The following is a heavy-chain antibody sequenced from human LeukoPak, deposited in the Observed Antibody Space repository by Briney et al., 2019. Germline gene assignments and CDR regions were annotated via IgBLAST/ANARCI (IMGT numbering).Heavy chain of an antibody. J-gene: IGHJ4*02. CDR3: ARVSDSSGYLRGGALFDY. CDR1: GGSISSSNW. D-gene: IGHD3-22*01. Sequence: ETLSLTCAVSGGSISSSNWWSWVRQPPGKGLEWIGEIYHSGSTNYNPSLKSRVTISVDKSKNQFSLKLSSVTAADTAVYYCARVSDSSGYLRGGALFDYWGQGTLVTVSS. V-gene: IGHV4-4*02. CDR2: IYHSGST.